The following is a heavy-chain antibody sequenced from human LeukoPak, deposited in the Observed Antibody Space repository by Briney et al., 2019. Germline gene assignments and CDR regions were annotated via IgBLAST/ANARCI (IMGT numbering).Heavy chain of an antibody. Sequence: SETLSLTCVVYGVSFSGYYWSWIRQPPGKGLEWIGEINHSGSTNYNPSLKSRVTISVDTSKNQFSLKLRSVTAADTAVYYCARTGWLQSLFDYWGQGTLVTVSS. J-gene: IGHJ4*02. D-gene: IGHD5-24*01. CDR1: GVSFSGYY. CDR2: INHSGST. CDR3: ARTGWLQSLFDY. V-gene: IGHV4-34*01.